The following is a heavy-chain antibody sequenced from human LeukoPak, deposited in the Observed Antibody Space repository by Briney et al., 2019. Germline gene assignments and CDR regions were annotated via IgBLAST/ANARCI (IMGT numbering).Heavy chain of an antibody. CDR1: GFSFSNYA. D-gene: IGHD6-13*01. CDR2: IRGSGGST. J-gene: IGHJ6*03. CDR3: AKPLDSSSWNYYYMDV. V-gene: IGHV3-23*01. Sequence: GGSLRLSCAASGFSFSNYAMSWVRQVPGKGLEWVSGIRGSGGSTYYADSVKGRFTISRDNSKNTLYLQMNSLRAEDTAVYYCAKPLDSSSWNYYYMDVWGKGTTVTVSS.